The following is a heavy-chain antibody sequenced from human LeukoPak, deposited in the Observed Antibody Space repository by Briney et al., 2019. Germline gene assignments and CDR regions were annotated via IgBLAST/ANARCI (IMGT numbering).Heavy chain of an antibody. J-gene: IGHJ4*02. CDR2: INWNGGST. V-gene: IGHV3-20*04. D-gene: IGHD6-13*01. CDR3: AKTSIAAAPFDY. CDR1: GFTFDDYG. Sequence: GGSLRLSCAASGFTFDDYGMSWVRQAPGKGLEWVSGINWNGGSTGYADSVKGRFTISRDNAKNSLYLQMNSLRAEDTAVYYCAKTSIAAAPFDYWGQGTLVTVSS.